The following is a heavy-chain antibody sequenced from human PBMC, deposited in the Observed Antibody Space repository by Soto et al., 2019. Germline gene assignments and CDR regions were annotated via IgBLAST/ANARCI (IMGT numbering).Heavy chain of an antibody. J-gene: IGHJ6*02. V-gene: IGHV3-64D*08. D-gene: IGHD3-22*01. CDR1: GFTFSSYA. CDR3: VKDLNYYDSSGYYPNNYYYGMDV. CDR2: ISSNGGST. Sequence: GGSLRLSCAASGFTFSSYAMHWVRQAPGKGLEYVSAISSNGGSTYYADSVKGRFTISRDNSKNTLYLQMSSLRAEDTAVYYCVKDLNYYDSSGYYPNNYYYGMDVWGQGTTVTVSS.